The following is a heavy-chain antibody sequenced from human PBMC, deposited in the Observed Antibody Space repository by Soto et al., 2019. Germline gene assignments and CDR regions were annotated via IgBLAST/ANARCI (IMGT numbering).Heavy chain of an antibody. CDR3: ARSLWFGELL. Sequence: QITLKESGPTLVKPTQTLTLTCSFSGFSLSTRGVGVGWIRQPPGKALEWLALIYWDDDRRYSPSLKSTLTITKDTSKTQVVLTMTNMDPVDTATYSCARSLWFGELLWGQGTLVTVSS. CDR1: GFSLSTRGVG. J-gene: IGHJ4*02. D-gene: IGHD3-10*01. V-gene: IGHV2-5*02. CDR2: IYWDDDR.